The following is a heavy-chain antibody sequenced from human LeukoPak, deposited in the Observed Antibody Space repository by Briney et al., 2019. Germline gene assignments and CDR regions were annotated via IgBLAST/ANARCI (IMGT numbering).Heavy chain of an antibody. CDR2: IKSNSGDT. V-gene: IGHV1-2*02. CDR3: ARERREQWLVLDAFDI. Sequence: ASVKVSCKASGYTFTGYYLHWVRQAPGQGLEWMGSIKSNSGDTNYVQKFQVRDTMTRDTSTGTAYMDLSRLDSEDRAVYYCARERREQWLVLDAFDIWGQGKMVTVSS. D-gene: IGHD6-19*01. CDR1: GYTFTGYY. J-gene: IGHJ3*02.